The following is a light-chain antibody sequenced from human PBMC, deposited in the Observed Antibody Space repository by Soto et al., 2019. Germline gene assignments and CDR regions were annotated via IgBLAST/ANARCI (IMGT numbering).Light chain of an antibody. J-gene: IGLJ2*01. CDR3: ASYTSTNSLI. V-gene: IGLV2-14*01. CDR1: SNDVGGYNF. Sequence: QSALTQPASVSGSPGQSITISCTGSSNDVGGYNFVSWYQQHPGKAPNLLIYEVTKRPSGISDRFSASMSGNTASLTISGLQPEDEADYYCASYTSTNSLIFGGGTKVTVL. CDR2: EVT.